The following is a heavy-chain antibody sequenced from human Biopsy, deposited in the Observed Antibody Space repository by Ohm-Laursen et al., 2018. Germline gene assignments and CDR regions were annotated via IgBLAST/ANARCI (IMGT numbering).Heavy chain of an antibody. D-gene: IGHD3-9*01. Sequence: SQTLSLTCTVSGGSISSGGSYWSWIRQRPGKGLEWIGYIFNSANTYYNPSLKNLITISGDTSKNQFSLKLNSVTATDTAVYYCVREPKTGTAESWYFDLWGRGTLVTVSS. J-gene: IGHJ2*01. CDR3: VREPKTGTAESWYFDL. V-gene: IGHV4-31*01. CDR1: GGSISSGGSY. CDR2: IFNSANT.